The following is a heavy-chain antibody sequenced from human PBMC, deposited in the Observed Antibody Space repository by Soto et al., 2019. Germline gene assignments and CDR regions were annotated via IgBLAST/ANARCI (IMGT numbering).Heavy chain of an antibody. V-gene: IGHV3-48*03. CDR3: ARSRGGGFDDYFDH. CDR1: AFIFIGYE. Sequence: VQLVESGGGWVQPGGSLRLSCAAPAFIFIGYEMNWVRQAPGKGLEWISYISNSGTTVKYADSVKGRFTVSRDNAKKSLYLQMHSLRVEDTAVYFCARSRGGGFDDYFDHWGQGTLVTVSS. CDR2: ISNSGTTV. D-gene: IGHD2-15*01. J-gene: IGHJ4*02.